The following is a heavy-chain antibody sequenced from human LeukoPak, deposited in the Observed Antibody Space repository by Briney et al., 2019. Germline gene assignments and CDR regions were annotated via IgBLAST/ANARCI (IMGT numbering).Heavy chain of an antibody. V-gene: IGHV3-23*01. CDR1: GLTFDIYS. CDR3: SKGLQAAGHLAHDN. Sequence: GGSLRLSCETSGLTFDIYSMSSVRQAPGKGLGWVAVISNSGDITMYADSVKGRFTISRDNPKNTAHLQMNSLTAQDTAVYYCSKGLQAAGHLAHDNRGQGALVTVSS. J-gene: IGHJ4*02. CDR2: ISNSGDIT. D-gene: IGHD1-14*01.